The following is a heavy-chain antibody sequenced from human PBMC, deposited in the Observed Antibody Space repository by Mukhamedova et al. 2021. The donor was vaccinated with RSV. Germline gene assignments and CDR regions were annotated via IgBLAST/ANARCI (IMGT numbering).Heavy chain of an antibody. CDR3: AREKGGGYSYGSGFDY. D-gene: IGHD5-18*01. J-gene: IGHJ4*02. CDR2: IIPILGIA. V-gene: IGHV1-69*10. Sequence: GLEWMGGIIPILGIANYAQKFQGRVTITADASTSTAYMELSSLRSEDTAVYYCAREKGGGYSYGSGFDYWGQGTLVTVSS.